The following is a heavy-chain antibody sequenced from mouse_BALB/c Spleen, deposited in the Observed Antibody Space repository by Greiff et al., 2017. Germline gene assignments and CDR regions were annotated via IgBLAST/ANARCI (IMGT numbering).Heavy chain of an antibody. V-gene: IGHV3-2*02. Sequence: EVKVEESGPGLVKPSQSLSLTCTVTGYSITSDYAWNWIRQFPGNKLEWMGYISYSGSTSYNPSLKSRISITRDTSKNQFFLQLNSVTTEDTATYYCARSVLYGYYFDYWGQGTTLTVSS. CDR2: ISYSGST. D-gene: IGHD1-2*01. CDR3: ARSVLYGYYFDY. J-gene: IGHJ2*01. CDR1: GYSITSDYA.